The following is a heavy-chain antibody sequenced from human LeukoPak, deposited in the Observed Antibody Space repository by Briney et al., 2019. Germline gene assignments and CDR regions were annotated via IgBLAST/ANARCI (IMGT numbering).Heavy chain of an antibody. CDR1: GFTFSSYS. J-gene: IGHJ6*02. V-gene: IGHV3-21*01. CDR2: ISSSSSYI. Sequence: PGGSLRLSCAASGFTFSSYSMNWVRQAPGKGLEWVSSISSSSSYIYYADSVKGRFTISRDNAKNSLYLQMNSLRAEDTAVYYCARVSDTYYDFWSGYADYYYGMDVWGQGTTVTVSS. D-gene: IGHD3-3*01. CDR3: ARVSDTYYDFWSGYADYYYGMDV.